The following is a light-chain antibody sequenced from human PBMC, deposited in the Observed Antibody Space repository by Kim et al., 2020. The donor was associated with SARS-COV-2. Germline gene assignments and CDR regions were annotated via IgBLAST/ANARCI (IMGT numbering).Light chain of an antibody. Sequence: EIVLTQSPGTLSLSPGERATLSCRASQSVSNNFLAWFQQKPGQTPRLLIYGASSRATGIPDRFSGSGSGTDFTLTISRLEPEDFAVYYCHQYGSSSLTFGGGTKWRS. V-gene: IGKV3-20*01. CDR2: GAS. CDR3: HQYGSSSLT. CDR1: QSVSNNF. J-gene: IGKJ4*01.